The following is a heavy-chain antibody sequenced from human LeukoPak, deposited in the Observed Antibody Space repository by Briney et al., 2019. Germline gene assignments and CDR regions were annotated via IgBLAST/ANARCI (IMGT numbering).Heavy chain of an antibody. Sequence: GASVKVSCKASGYTFTSYDINWVRQATGQGLEWMGWMNPNSGNTGYAQKFQGRVTMTRNTSISTAYMELSSLRSEDTAVYYCAREYYDFVWGSYRYGTFDTWGQGTMVTVSS. CDR2: MNPNSGNT. CDR3: AREYYDFVWGSYRYGTFDT. D-gene: IGHD3-16*02. J-gene: IGHJ3*02. CDR1: GYTFTSYD. V-gene: IGHV1-8*01.